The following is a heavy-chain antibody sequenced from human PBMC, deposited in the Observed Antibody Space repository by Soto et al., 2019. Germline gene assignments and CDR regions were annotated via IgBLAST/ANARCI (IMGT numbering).Heavy chain of an antibody. V-gene: IGHV4-38-2*01. CDR3: ARARWYDAFDV. CDR1: GFFISSGNY. J-gene: IGHJ3*01. CDR2: IFRGGNT. Sequence: SETLSLTCAVSGFFISSGNYWGWIRKPPGKGLEWIGSIFRGGNTYYNPSLKSRVTISVDMSKNQFSLKLNSVTAADTAVYYCARARWYDAFDVWGQGTVVTVSS. D-gene: IGHD2-15*01.